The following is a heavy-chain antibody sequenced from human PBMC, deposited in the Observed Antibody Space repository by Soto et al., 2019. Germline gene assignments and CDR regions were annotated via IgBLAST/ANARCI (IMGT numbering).Heavy chain of an antibody. CDR3: ARTLITGTTLESLDY. D-gene: IGHD1-20*01. J-gene: IGHJ4*02. Sequence: SETLSLTCTVSGGSVSSGSYYWSWIRQPPGKGLEWIGYIYYSGSTNYNPSLKSRVTISVDTSKNQFSLKLSSVTAADTAVYYCARTLITGTTLESLDYWGQGTLVTVSS. CDR2: IYYSGST. V-gene: IGHV4-61*01. CDR1: GGSVSSGSYY.